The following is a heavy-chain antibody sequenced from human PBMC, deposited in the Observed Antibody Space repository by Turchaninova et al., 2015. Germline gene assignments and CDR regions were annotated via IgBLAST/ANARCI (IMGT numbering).Heavy chain of an antibody. CDR3: ARLKNWGFLDF. CDR2: SSSYGEST. J-gene: IGHJ4*02. V-gene: IGHV3-64*01. Sequence: EVQLVGSGGGLGCAGASLRLLCSSSGFTFTVYPMHWVRHAAGKGLEYVAASSSYGESTYYSKSVEGRFTVYRDSSRKTLYLQMGSLRPEDTAVYYCARLKNWGFLDFWGQGTLVTVSS. CDR1: GFTFTVYP. D-gene: IGHD7-27*01.